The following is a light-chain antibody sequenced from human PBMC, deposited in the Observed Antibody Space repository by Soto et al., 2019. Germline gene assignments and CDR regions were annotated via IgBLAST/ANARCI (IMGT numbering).Light chain of an antibody. V-gene: IGKV3-20*01. CDR2: GAS. CDR1: QSLGSN. J-gene: IGKJ5*01. CDR3: QQYGSF. Sequence: IGLTQSTATLSVSPGERAVLSCRASQSLGSNLAWYHHKPGQAPRLLIYGASSRATGIPDRFSGSGSGTDFTLTISRLEPEDFAVYYCQQYGSFFGQGTRLEIK.